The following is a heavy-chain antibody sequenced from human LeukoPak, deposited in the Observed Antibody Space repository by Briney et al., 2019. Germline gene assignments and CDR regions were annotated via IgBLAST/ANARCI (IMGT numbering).Heavy chain of an antibody. CDR3: ARDSSIQLFDY. CDR1: GGSFSGYY. Sequence: SETLSLTCAVYGGSFSGYYWSWIRQPPGKGLEWIGEINHSGSTNYNPSLKSRVTMSVDTSKNQFSLKLSSVTAADTAVYYCARDSSIQLFDYWGQGTLVTVSS. CDR2: INHSGST. J-gene: IGHJ4*02. D-gene: IGHD5-18*01. V-gene: IGHV4-34*01.